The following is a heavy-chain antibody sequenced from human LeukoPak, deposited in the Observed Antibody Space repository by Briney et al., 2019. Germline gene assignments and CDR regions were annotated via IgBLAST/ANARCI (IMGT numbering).Heavy chain of an antibody. CDR2: IQYDGGDP. J-gene: IGHJ4*02. CDR3: ANDRKLAPFDY. CDR1: GFTFSTYG. D-gene: IGHD6-6*01. Sequence: GRSLRLSCAASGFTFSTYGMHWVRQAPGKGLEWVAFIQYDGGDPHYADSVKGRFTISRDNSKNALYLQMNSLRAEDTAVYYCANDRKLAPFDYWGQGTLVTVSS. V-gene: IGHV3-30*02.